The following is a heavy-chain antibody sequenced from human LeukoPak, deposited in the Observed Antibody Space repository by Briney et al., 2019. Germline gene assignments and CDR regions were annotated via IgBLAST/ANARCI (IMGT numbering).Heavy chain of an antibody. Sequence: GGSLGLSCAASGFTFSSYSMNWVRQAPGKGLEWVSSISSTSTYIYYADSVKGRFTISRDNAKNSLYLQMNSLRAEDTAVYYCACLVGATQDVWGKGTTVIVSS. CDR1: GFTFSSYS. CDR3: ACLVGATQDV. D-gene: IGHD1-26*01. V-gene: IGHV3-21*01. J-gene: IGHJ6*04. CDR2: ISSTSTYI.